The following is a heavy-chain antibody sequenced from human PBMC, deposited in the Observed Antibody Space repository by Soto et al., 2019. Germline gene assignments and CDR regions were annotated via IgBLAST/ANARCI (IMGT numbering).Heavy chain of an antibody. Sequence: ASVKVSCKASGYTFTSYYMHWVRQAPGQGLEWMGIINPSGGSTSYAQKFQGRVTLTRDMSTSTAYMELSSLRSEDTAVYYCAVDTGGCVAATTNHYYYGMDVWGQGTTVTVSS. CDR2: INPSGGST. CDR3: AVDTGGCVAATTNHYYYGMDV. J-gene: IGHJ6*02. V-gene: IGHV1-46*01. CDR1: GYTFTSYY. D-gene: IGHD2-15*01.